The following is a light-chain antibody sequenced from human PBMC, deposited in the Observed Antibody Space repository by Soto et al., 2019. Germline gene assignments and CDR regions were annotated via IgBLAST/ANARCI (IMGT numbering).Light chain of an antibody. CDR1: QSVSSY. V-gene: IGKV3-11*01. CDR2: DAS. CDR3: QQRSNWWT. J-gene: IGKJ1*01. Sequence: EIVLTQSPATLSLSPGERATLSCRASQSVSSYLAWYQQKPGQAPRLLIYDASNRATGIPARFSGSGSGTDFTLTISSLVPEYFPVYYCQQRSNWWTFGQGTKVEIK.